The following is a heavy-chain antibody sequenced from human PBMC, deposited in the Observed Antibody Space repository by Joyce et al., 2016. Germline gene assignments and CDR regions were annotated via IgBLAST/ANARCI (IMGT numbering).Heavy chain of an antibody. CDR3: ARNGAYSQDS. CDR2: IYLGGRT. CDR1: GGSISSAHW. J-gene: IGHJ5*01. D-gene: IGHD5-12*01. Sequence: QVQLQESGPGLVKPSGTLSLTFAVSGGSISSAHWWSWVRQTPGKGLEWMGDIYLGGRTTYNPSLKSRVTISVDKAKNQLSLKMNSVTAADTAVYYCARNGAYSQDSWGQGTLVTVSS. V-gene: IGHV4-4*02.